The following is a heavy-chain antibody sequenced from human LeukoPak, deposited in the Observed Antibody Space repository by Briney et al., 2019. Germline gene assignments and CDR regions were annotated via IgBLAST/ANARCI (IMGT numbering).Heavy chain of an antibody. CDR2: ISSSSSYI. CDR1: GFTFSSYS. Sequence: PGGSLRLSCAASGFTFSSYSMNWVRQAPGKGLEWVSSISSSSSYIYYADSVKGRFTISRDNAKNSLYLQMNSLRAEDTAVYYCAGLVGRQPVDYWGQGTLVTVSS. CDR3: AGLVGRQPVDY. D-gene: IGHD2-15*01. V-gene: IGHV3-21*01. J-gene: IGHJ4*02.